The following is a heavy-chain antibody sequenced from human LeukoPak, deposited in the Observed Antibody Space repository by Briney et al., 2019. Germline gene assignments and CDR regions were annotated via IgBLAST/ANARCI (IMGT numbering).Heavy chain of an antibody. D-gene: IGHD1-26*01. CDR2: IYYSGST. CDR3: ARVLEGATYYYYYMDV. V-gene: IGHV4-59*01. Sequence: SETLSLTCTVSGNSISTYYWSWIRQPPGKGLEWIGYIYYSGSTNYNPSLKSRVTISVDTSKNQFSLKLSSVTAADTAVYYCARVLEGATYYYYYMDVWGKGTTVTVSS. J-gene: IGHJ6*03. CDR1: GNSISTYY.